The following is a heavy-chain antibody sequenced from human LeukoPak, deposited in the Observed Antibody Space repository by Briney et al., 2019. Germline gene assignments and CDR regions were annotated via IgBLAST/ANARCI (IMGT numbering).Heavy chain of an antibody. V-gene: IGHV3-74*01. CDR2: INGDGSTT. CDR1: GFTFSGYW. Sequence: GGSLRPSCEASGFTFSGYWMYWVRQAPGKGLMWVSSINGDGSTTRYADSVKGRFTVSRDNTKNTLYLQMNSLRAEDTAVYYCARDPRNLGLDPWGQGTLVTVSS. CDR3: ARDPRNLGLDP. D-gene: IGHD7-27*01. J-gene: IGHJ5*02.